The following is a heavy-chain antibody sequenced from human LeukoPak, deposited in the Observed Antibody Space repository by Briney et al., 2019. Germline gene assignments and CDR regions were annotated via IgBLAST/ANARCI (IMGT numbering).Heavy chain of an antibody. D-gene: IGHD2-15*01. CDR3: ARDRPYCSGGSCSIDFDY. CDR1: GGSFSGYY. J-gene: IGHJ4*02. V-gene: IGHV3-21*01. Sequence: PSETLSLTCAVYGGSFSGYYWSWIRQPPGKGLEWVSSISSSSSYIYYADSVKGRFTISRDNAKNSLYLQMNSLRAEDMAVYYCARDRPYCSGGSCSIDFDYWGQGTLVTVSS. CDR2: ISSSSSYI.